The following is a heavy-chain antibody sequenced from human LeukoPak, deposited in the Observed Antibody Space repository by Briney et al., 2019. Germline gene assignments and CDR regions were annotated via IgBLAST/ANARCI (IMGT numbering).Heavy chain of an antibody. CDR3: ARDQATSGGGLDS. Sequence: PGGSLRLSCAASGFTVSGTHMSWVRQAPGKGLEWVSAIYTGGTTYYSDSVEGQFTISRDKSKNTLYLQMDGLRVEDTAVYYCARDQATSGGGLDSWGQGTLVTVSS. V-gene: IGHV3-53*01. D-gene: IGHD3-16*01. CDR2: IYTGGTT. CDR1: GFTVSGTH. J-gene: IGHJ4*02.